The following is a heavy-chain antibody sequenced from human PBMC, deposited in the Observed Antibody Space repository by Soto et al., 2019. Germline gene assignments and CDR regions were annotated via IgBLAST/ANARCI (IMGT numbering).Heavy chain of an antibody. CDR2: VRGNSYGA. D-gene: IGHD1-1*01. Sequence: PWGSLRISCASSVFMFENYAMVWVRQAPGKGLEWVATVRGNSYGAYYADSVRGRFIISRDNSKNTMSLQLNSLRDDDTAIYYRAKGKSETGVDWLDPWGPGTMVTVSS. CDR1: VFMFENYA. J-gene: IGHJ5*02. V-gene: IGHV3-23*01. CDR3: AKGKSETGVDWLDP.